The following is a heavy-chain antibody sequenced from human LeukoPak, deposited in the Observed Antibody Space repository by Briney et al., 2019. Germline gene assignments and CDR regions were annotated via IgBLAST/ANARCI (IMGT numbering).Heavy chain of an antibody. CDR3: ARESPEDAFDI. CDR2: INPNSGGT. CDR1: GYTFTGYY. Sequence: ASVKVSCKTSGYTFTGYYIRWVRQAPGQGLEWMGRINPNSGGTNYAQKFQDRVTMTRDTSISTAYMELSRLRSDDTAVYYCARESPEDAFDIWGQGTMVTVSS. V-gene: IGHV1-2*06. J-gene: IGHJ3*02.